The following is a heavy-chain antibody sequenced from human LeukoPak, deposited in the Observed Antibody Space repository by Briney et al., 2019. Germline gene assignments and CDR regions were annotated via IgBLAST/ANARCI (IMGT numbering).Heavy chain of an antibody. J-gene: IGHJ5*02. CDR3: ATDQVATVGPFGA. D-gene: IGHD5-12*01. Sequence: GSLRLSCAASGFTFSSYWMHWVRQAPGKGLVWVSRIKNDGSTTRYADSVKGRFTISRDNSKNTLYLQMQSLRAEDTAVYYCATDQVATVGPFGAWGQGTLVTVSS. V-gene: IGHV3-74*01. CDR1: GFTFSSYW. CDR2: IKNDGSTT.